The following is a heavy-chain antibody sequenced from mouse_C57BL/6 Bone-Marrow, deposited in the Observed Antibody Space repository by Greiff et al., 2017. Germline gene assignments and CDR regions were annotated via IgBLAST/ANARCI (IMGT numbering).Heavy chain of an antibody. V-gene: IGHV1-26*01. D-gene: IGHD1-1*01. CDR2: INPNNGGT. Sequence: EVQLQQSGPELVKPGASVKISCKASGYTFTDYYMNWVKQSHGKSLEWIGDINPNNGGTSYNQKFKGKATLTVDKSSSTAYMELRSLTSEDSAVYYCERGDYGSSPFAYWGQGTLVTVSA. CDR3: ERGDYGSSPFAY. CDR1: GYTFTDYY. J-gene: IGHJ3*01.